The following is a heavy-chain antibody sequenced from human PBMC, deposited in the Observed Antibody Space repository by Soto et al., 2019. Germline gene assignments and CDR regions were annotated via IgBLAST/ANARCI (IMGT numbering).Heavy chain of an antibody. CDR2: IYYSGST. Sequence: QLQLQESGPGLVKPSETLSLTCTVSGGSISSSSYYWGWIRQPPGKGLEWIGSIYYSGSTYYNPSIKSRVTISVDTSKNQCTQKLSSVSAADPAVYYCARLRELRGGSWGQGTLVTVSS. CDR1: GGSISSSSYY. CDR3: ARLRELRGGS. J-gene: IGHJ4*02. D-gene: IGHD1-26*01. V-gene: IGHV4-39*01.